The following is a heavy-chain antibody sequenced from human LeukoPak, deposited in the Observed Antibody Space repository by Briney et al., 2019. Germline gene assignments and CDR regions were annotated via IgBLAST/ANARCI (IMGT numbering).Heavy chain of an antibody. J-gene: IGHJ6*03. D-gene: IGHD4-11*01. V-gene: IGHV1-69*05. CDR1: GGTFSSYA. Sequence: ASVKVSCKASGGTFSSYAISWVRQAPGQGLEWVGGIIPIFGTANYAQKFQGRVTITTDESTSTAYMELSSLRSEDTAVYYCARVTDYPGNYYYYMDVWGKGTTVTVSS. CDR3: ARVTDYPGNYYYYMDV. CDR2: IIPIFGTA.